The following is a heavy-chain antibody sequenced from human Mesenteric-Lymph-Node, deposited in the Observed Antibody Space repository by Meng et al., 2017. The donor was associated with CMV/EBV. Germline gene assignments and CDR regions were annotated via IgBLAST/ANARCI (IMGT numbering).Heavy chain of an antibody. V-gene: IGHV1-8*03. CDR2: MNPNPDYP. D-gene: IGHD1-14*01. Sequence: SCYPFFDYEIIWVRLAPGQGLEWMGWMNPNPDYPHYGPKFQGRVTFTRDTSISTAYMELGSLRSDDTAVYFCARALPSANRPFDYWGQGTLVTVSS. J-gene: IGHJ4*02. CDR1: CYPFFDYE. CDR3: ARALPSANRPFDY.